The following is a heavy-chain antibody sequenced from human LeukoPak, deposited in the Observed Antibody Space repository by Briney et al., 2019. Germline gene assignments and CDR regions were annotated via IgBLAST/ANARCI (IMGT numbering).Heavy chain of an antibody. J-gene: IGHJ6*03. CDR2: MNPNSGNT. Sequence: ASVKVSCKASGYTFTSYDINWVRQATGQGLEWMGWMNPNSGNTGYAQKFQGRVTMTRNTSISTAYMELTNLRSADTAVYYCARGSTICSSTSCLYYYYYMDVWGKGTTVTVSS. CDR3: ARGSTICSSTSCLYYYYYMDV. V-gene: IGHV1-8*01. CDR1: GYTFTSYD. D-gene: IGHD2-2*01.